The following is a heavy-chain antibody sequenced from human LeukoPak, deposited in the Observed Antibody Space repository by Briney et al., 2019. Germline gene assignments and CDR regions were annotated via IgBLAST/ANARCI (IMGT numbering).Heavy chain of an antibody. CDR1: GGSFSGYY. D-gene: IGHD6-6*01. V-gene: IGHV4-34*01. J-gene: IGHJ4*02. CDR2: INHSGST. Sequence: SETLSLTCAVYGGSFSGYYWSWIRQPPGKGLEWIGEINHSGSTNYNPSLKSRVTISVDTSKNQFSLKLSSVTAADTAVYYCARDGPYSSSGHFDHWGQGTLVTVSS. CDR3: ARDGPYSSSGHFDH.